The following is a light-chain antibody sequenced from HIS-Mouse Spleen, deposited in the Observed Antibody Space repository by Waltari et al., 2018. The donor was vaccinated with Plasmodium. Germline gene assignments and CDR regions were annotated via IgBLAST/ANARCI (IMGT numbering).Light chain of an antibody. CDR3: QQRSNWPPIT. CDR1: QSVSSY. CDR2: DAS. J-gene: IGKJ5*01. Sequence: DIVLTQSPAPLSLSPGERATLPFRASQSVSSYLAWYQQKPGQAPRLLIYDASNRATGIPARFSGSGSGTDFTLTISSLEPEDFAVYYCQQRSNWPPITFGQGTRLEIK. V-gene: IGKV3-11*01.